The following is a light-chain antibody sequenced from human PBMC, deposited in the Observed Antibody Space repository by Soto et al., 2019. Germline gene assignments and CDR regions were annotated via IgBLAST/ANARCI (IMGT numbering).Light chain of an antibody. Sequence: DIQLTQSPSFLSASVGDRFTISCRSSQGISSYLSWYQQKPWKAPKLLIYKASTLKSGVPSRFSGSGSGTEFTLTISSLQPEDFATYYCQQSYSTPWTFGQGTKVDIK. CDR1: QGISSY. CDR3: QQSYSTPWT. CDR2: KAS. J-gene: IGKJ1*01. V-gene: IGKV1-9*01.